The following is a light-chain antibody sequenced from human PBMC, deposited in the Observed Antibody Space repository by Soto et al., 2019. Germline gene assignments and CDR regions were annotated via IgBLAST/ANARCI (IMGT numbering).Light chain of an antibody. CDR1: QSIDNY. V-gene: IGKV1-33*01. Sequence: DIQMTQSPSSLSASVGDRVTITCRTSQSIDNYLNWYQQKPGKAPKLLIYDASDLETGVPSRFSGSGSGTDFTFTINSLQPEDIATYYCQQYDNLPLTFGGGTKVEIK. J-gene: IGKJ4*01. CDR2: DAS. CDR3: QQYDNLPLT.